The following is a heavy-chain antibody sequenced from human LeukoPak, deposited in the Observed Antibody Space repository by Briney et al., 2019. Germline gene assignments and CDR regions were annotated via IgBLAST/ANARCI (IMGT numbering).Heavy chain of an antibody. CDR1: GFTFTNYG. CDR3: AKDLYSSGWQYYFDY. J-gene: IGHJ4*02. D-gene: IGHD6-19*01. V-gene: IGHV3-33*06. CDR2: IWYDGSSK. Sequence: PGGSLRLSCAASGFTFTNYGMQWVRQAPGKGLEWVAVIWYDGSSKYYADSVKGRFTISRDNSKNRLYLQMNSLRAEDTAVYYCAKDLYSSGWQYYFDYWGQGTLVTVSS.